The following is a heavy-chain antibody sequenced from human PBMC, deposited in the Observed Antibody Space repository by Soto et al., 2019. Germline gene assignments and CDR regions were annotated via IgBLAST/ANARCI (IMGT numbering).Heavy chain of an antibody. CDR2: ISAYNGNT. Sequence: ASVKVSCKATGYTFTSYGISWVRQAPGGGFEWMGWISAYNGNTNYAQKFQGRVTITADKSTGTAYMELNSLRSEDTAVYYCVRDSPIGSTFSGYDGIDYWGQGTLVTVS. J-gene: IGHJ4*02. V-gene: IGHV1-18*01. CDR3: VRDSPIGSTFSGYDGIDY. CDR1: GYTFTSYG. D-gene: IGHD5-12*01.